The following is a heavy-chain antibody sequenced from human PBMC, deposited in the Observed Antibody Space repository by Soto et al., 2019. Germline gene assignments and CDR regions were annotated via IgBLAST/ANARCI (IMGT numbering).Heavy chain of an antibody. CDR3: ARDRYGSTLDY. V-gene: IGHV4-59*01. D-gene: IGHD3-10*01. CDR2: IHYSGGT. CDR1: GSSISNYY. J-gene: IGHJ4*02. Sequence: SETLSLTCSISGSSISNYYWSWIRQSPGNRLEWIGYIHYSGGTNSNPSLKSRVAMSVDTSKNQFSLKLSSVTAADTAVYYCARDRYGSTLDYWGQGKLVTVSS.